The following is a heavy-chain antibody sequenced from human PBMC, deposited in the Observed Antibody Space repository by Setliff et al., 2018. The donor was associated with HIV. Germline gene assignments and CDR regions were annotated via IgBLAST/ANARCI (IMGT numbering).Heavy chain of an antibody. Sequence: PSETLFLTCAVYGGSFSGYYWTWIRQPPGKGLEWIGEITHSGSTNYNPSLETRVTISVDTSKNQFSLNLNSVTAADTAVYYCARGTTSITFDYWSQGTQVTVSS. J-gene: IGHJ4*02. CDR1: GGSFSGYY. V-gene: IGHV4-34*01. CDR2: ITHSGST. CDR3: ARGTTSITFDY. D-gene: IGHD1-1*01.